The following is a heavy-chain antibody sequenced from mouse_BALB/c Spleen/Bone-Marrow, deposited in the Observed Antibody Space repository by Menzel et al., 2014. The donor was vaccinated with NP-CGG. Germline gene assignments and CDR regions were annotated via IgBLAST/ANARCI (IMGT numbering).Heavy chain of an antibody. Sequence: VQLQQSGAELVNPGASVKLSCKASGYTFTSYWMHWVNQGPGQGLGGIGEINPSNGRTNYNQKFKKKPTLIADKSSNTAYMQLSSRTTEDSAVYYCARRTTAVVATDYWGQGTTLTVSS. J-gene: IGHJ2*01. CDR3: ARRTTAVVATDY. CDR2: INPSNGRT. CDR1: GYTFTSYW. D-gene: IGHD1-1*01. V-gene: IGHV1S81*02.